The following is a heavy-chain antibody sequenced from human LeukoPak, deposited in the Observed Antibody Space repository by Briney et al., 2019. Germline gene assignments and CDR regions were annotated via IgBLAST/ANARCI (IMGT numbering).Heavy chain of an antibody. Sequence: SGPTLVNPTQTLTLTCTFSGFSLSTSGMCVSWIRQPPGKALEWLARIDWDDDKYYSTSLKTRLTISKDTSKNQVVLTMTNMDPVDTATYYCARSRYYGSGDYYYYYMDVWGKGTTVTISS. CDR2: IDWDDDK. CDR1: GFSLSTSGMC. J-gene: IGHJ6*03. V-gene: IGHV2-70*11. D-gene: IGHD3-10*01. CDR3: ARSRYYGSGDYYYYYMDV.